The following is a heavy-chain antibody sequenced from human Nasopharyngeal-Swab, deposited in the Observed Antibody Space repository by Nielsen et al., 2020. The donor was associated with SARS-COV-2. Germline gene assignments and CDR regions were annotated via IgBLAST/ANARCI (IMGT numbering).Heavy chain of an antibody. CDR3: ASSMIAETYFDY. CDR1: GGSISSYY. D-gene: IGHD3-22*01. J-gene: IGHJ4*02. Sequence: SETLSLTCTVSGGSISSYYWSWIRQPPGKGLEWIGYIYYSGSTNYNPSPKSRVTISVDTSKNQFSLKLSSVTAADTAVYYCASSMIAETYFDYWGQGTLVTVSS. CDR2: IYYSGST. V-gene: IGHV4-59*01.